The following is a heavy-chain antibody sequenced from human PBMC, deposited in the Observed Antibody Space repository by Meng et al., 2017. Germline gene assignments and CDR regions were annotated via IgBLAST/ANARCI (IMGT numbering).Heavy chain of an antibody. CDR3: ARGYDFWSGQYYFDY. Sequence: VKRPGAGPGLVKPSETLSLTCTVSGGSISSYYWSWIRQPPGKGLEWIGYIYYSGSTNYNPSLKSRVTISVDTSKNQFSLKLSSVTAADTAVYYCARGYDFWSGQYYFDYWGQGTLVTVSS. V-gene: IGHV4-59*01. J-gene: IGHJ4*02. CDR1: GGSISSYY. D-gene: IGHD3-3*01. CDR2: IYYSGST.